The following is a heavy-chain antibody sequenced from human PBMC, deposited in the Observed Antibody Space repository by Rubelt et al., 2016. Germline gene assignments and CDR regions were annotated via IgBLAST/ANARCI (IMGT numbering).Heavy chain of an antibody. Sequence: EVQLLESGGGLVQPGGSLRLSCAASGFTFSSSALSWVRQAPGKGLEWVSGITGSGGSTYYADSVKGRFTISRDNSKNTLYLQMNSLRAEDTAVYYCAKRGAGTFFDYWGQGTLFTVSS. CDR1: GFTFSSSA. J-gene: IGHJ4*02. CDR3: AKRGAGTFFDY. CDR2: ITGSGGST. V-gene: IGHV3-23*01. D-gene: IGHD3-16*01.